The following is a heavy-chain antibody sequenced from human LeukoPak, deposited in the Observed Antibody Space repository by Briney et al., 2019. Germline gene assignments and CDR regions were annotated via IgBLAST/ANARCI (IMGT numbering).Heavy chain of an antibody. V-gene: IGHV4-34*01. J-gene: IGHJ4*02. Sequence: SETLSLTCAVYGGSFSGYYWSWIRQPPGKGLEWIGEINHSGSTNYNPSLKSRVTISVGTSKNQFSLKLSSVTAADTAVYYCARGRYCSSTSCYRWDYWGQGTLVTVSS. CDR2: INHSGST. D-gene: IGHD2-2*01. CDR1: GGSFSGYY. CDR3: ARGRYCSSTSCYRWDY.